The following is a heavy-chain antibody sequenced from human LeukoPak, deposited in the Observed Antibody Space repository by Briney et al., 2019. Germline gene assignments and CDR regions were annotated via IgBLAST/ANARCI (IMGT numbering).Heavy chain of an antibody. Sequence: PGGSLRLSCAASGFTFSSYAMSWVRQAPGEGLEWVSAISGSGGSSYYADSVKGRFTISRDSSKNTLYLQMNSLRAEDTAVYYCAKDRPENWGYYFDYWGQGTLVTVSS. CDR3: AKDRPENWGYYFDY. D-gene: IGHD7-27*01. CDR2: ISGSGGSS. V-gene: IGHV3-23*01. J-gene: IGHJ4*02. CDR1: GFTFSSYA.